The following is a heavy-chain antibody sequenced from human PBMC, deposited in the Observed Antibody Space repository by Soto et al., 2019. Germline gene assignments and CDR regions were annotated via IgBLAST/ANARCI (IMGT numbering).Heavy chain of an antibody. D-gene: IGHD3-22*01. V-gene: IGHV5-51*01. CDR3: ARSTYSYDSSGYYYYYGMDV. J-gene: IGHJ6*02. CDR1: GYSFTSYW. CDR2: IYPGDSDT. Sequence: GESLKISCKGSGYSFTSYWIGWVRQMPGKGLEWMGIIYPGDSDTRYSPSFQGQVTISADKSISTAYLQWSSLKASDTAMYYCARSTYSYDSSGYYYYYGMDVWGQGTTVTVS.